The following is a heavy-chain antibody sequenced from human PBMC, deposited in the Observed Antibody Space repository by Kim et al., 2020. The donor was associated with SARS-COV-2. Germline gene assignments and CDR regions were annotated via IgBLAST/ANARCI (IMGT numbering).Heavy chain of an antibody. D-gene: IGHD2-2*02. CDR3: AKGVTAQTGVYTDSYYVYAMDV. V-gene: IGHV3-23*01. CDR1: AFTFSNYA. Sequence: GGSLRLSCAASAFTFSNYAMTWVRQAPGRGLEWVSSISSASRTLYADSVKGRFTISRDNSKNTLYLQTNSLRAEDSAVYYCAKGVTAQTGVYTDSYYVYAMDVWGQGTTVTVSS. CDR2: ISSASRT. J-gene: IGHJ6*02.